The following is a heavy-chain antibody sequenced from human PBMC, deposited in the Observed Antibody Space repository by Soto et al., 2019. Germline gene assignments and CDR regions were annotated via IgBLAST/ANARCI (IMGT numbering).Heavy chain of an antibody. CDR3: ASATSSGTSDY. CDR1: EFTFSSYW. J-gene: IGHJ4*02. D-gene: IGHD1-26*01. Sequence: GGSLRLSCAASEFTFSSYWMSWVRQAPGKGLEWVANIKQDGSERYYVDSVKGRFTISRDNAKNSLFLQMNSLRADDTAVYYCASATSSGTSDYWGQGTLVPVSS. V-gene: IGHV3-7*03. CDR2: IKQDGSER.